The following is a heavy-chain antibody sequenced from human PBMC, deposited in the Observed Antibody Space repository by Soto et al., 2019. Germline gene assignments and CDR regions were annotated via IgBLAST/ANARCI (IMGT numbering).Heavy chain of an antibody. CDR2: LYDLDGT. CDR3: AKDGRGSGSYSPMDV. V-gene: IGHV3-53*01. J-gene: IGHJ6*02. CDR1: GVTVSGKKY. Sequence: GSLRLSCEAFGVTVSGKKYVAWVRQAPGKGLEWVPALYDLDGTYYADSVKGRFTISGDKSKNTLYLQMNSLRAEDTGVYYCAKDGRGSGSYSPMDVWGQGTTVTVSS. D-gene: IGHD3-10*01.